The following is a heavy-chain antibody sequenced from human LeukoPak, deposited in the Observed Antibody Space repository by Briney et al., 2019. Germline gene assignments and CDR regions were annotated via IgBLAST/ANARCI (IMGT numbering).Heavy chain of an antibody. Sequence: ASVKVSRKTSGHTFTGYYIHWVRQAPGQGLEWMGIINPSGGSTSYAQKFQGRVTMTRDTSTSTVYMELSSLRSEDTAVYYCARDRSTSSRDGWFDPWGQGTLVTVSS. CDR3: ARDRSTSSRDGWFDP. D-gene: IGHD2-2*01. CDR2: INPSGGST. J-gene: IGHJ5*02. CDR1: GHTFTGYY. V-gene: IGHV1-46*01.